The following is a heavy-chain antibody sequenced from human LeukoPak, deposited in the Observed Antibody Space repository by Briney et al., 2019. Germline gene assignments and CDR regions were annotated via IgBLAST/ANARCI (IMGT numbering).Heavy chain of an antibody. CDR2: MSRSGSTI. CDR3: ARGRKDMMAAGLFDY. D-gene: IGHD6-13*01. V-gene: IGHV3-48*03. Sequence: GGTLRLSCAASGFTFSSYEMNWVRQAPGKGLEWVSYMSRSGSTIYYADSAKGRFTISRDNAKNSLYLQMNSLRAEDTAVYYCARGRKDMMAAGLFDYWGQGTLVTVSS. CDR1: GFTFSSYE. J-gene: IGHJ4*02.